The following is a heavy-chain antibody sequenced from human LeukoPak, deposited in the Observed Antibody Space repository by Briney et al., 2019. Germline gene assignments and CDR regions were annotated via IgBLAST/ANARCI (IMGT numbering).Heavy chain of an antibody. CDR3: ATLSTSYFDSSGYYSTFLDY. CDR1: GYTLTELS. D-gene: IGHD3-22*01. V-gene: IGHV1-24*01. CDR2: FDPEDDET. J-gene: IGHJ4*02. Sequence: ASVKVSCKVSGYTLTELSMHWVRRAPGKGLEWMGGFDPEDDETIYAQKFQGRVTMTEDTSTDTAYMELSTLRSEDTAVYYCATLSTSYFDSSGYYSTFLDYWGQGTLVTVSS.